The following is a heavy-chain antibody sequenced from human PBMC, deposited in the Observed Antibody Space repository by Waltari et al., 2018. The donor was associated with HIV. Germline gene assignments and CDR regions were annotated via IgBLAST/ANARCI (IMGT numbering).Heavy chain of an antibody. CDR2: IIPILGIA. V-gene: IGHV1-69*04. CDR3: ARDATYDFWSGEDYYYYGMDV. J-gene: IGHJ6*02. Sequence: QVQLVQSGAEVKKPGSSVKVSCKASGGTFSSYAISWVRLAPGQGLEWMGRIIPILGIANYAQKFQGRVTITADKSTSTAYMELSSLRSEDTAVYYCARDATYDFWSGEDYYYYGMDVWGQGTTVTVSS. CDR1: GGTFSSYA. D-gene: IGHD3-3*01.